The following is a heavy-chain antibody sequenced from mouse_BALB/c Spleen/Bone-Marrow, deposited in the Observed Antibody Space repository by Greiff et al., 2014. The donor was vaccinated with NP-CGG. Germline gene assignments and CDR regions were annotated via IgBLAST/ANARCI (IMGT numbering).Heavy chain of an antibody. V-gene: IGHV1-4*01. Sequence: VQLQESGADLARPGASVKMSCKASGYSLTNYMIHWVKQRPGQGLEWIGYINPSSGYTNYNQKFKDKATLTADKPSSTAYMQLSSLTSEDSAVYYCARWVFYDYEGFAYWGQSTLDTLSA. J-gene: IGHJ3*01. CDR2: INPSSGYT. CDR3: ARWVFYDYEGFAY. D-gene: IGHD2-4*01. CDR1: GYSLTNYM.